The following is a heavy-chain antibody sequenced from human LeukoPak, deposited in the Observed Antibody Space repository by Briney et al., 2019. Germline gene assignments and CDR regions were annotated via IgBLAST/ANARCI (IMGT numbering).Heavy chain of an antibody. J-gene: IGHJ4*02. CDR2: ILHTGST. CDR3: ASDAPGLLGY. Sequence: PSETLSLTCTVSGFSISRGFYWGWIRQSPGKGLEWIGNILHTGSTYYNPSLRSRVTISVDTSKNQFSLMMTSVTATDTAVYYCASDAPGLLGYWGQGTLVTVSS. CDR1: GFSISRGFY. D-gene: IGHD2-15*01. V-gene: IGHV4-38-2*02.